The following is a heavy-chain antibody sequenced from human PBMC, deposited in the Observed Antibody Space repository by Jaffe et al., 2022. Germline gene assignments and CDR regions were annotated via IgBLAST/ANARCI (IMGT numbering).Heavy chain of an antibody. D-gene: IGHD6-13*01. J-gene: IGHJ4*02. Sequence: QVQLQESGPGLVKPSETLSLTCAVSGYSISSGYYWGWIRQPPGKGLEWIGSIYHSGSTYYNPSLKSRVTISVDTSKNQFSLKLSSVTAADTAVYYCARQDIAAAGTPYFDYWGQGTLVTVSS. CDR3: ARQDIAAAGTPYFDY. V-gene: IGHV4-38-2*01. CDR2: IYHSGST. CDR1: GYSISSGYY.